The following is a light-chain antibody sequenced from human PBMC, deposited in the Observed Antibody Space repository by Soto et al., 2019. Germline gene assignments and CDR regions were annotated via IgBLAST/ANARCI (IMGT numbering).Light chain of an antibody. CDR3: SSYAGNNTPLI. J-gene: IGLJ2*01. V-gene: IGLV2-8*01. Sequence: QSVLTQPPSASGSPGQSVTISCTGTSSDVGGHNFVSWYQQHPGKAPKFLIYEVSKRPSGVPDRFSGSKSGITASLTVSGLQADDEAYYYCSSYAGNNTPLIFGGGTKLTVL. CDR2: EVS. CDR1: SSDVGGHNF.